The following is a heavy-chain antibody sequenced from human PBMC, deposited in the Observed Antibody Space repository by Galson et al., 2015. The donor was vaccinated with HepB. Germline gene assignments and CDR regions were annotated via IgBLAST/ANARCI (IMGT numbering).Heavy chain of an antibody. CDR3: STSLEYGGNPFGALDI. V-gene: IGHV3-15*01. J-gene: IGHJ3*02. D-gene: IGHD4/OR15-4a*01. CDR2: IKSIPDGGTT. Sequence: SLRLSCAASGFTFSNAWMNWVRQAPGKGLEWLGRIKSIPDGGTTDYAAPVKGRLTISRDDSKNTLYLQMNSLKTEDTAVYYCSTSLEYGGNPFGALDIWGQGTMVTVSS. CDR1: GFTFSNAW.